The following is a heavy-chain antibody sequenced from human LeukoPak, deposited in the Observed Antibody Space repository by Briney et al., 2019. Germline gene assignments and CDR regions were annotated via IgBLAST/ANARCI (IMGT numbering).Heavy chain of an antibody. V-gene: IGHV1-69*05. CDR1: GYTFTSYG. Sequence: ASVKVSCKASGYTFTSYGISWVRQAPGQGLEWMGGIIPIFGTANYAQKFQGRVTITTDESTSTAYMELSSLRSEDTAVYYCARDSRRYYYYYMDVWGKGTTVTVSS. CDR2: IIPIFGTA. D-gene: IGHD1-1*01. J-gene: IGHJ6*03. CDR3: ARDSRRYYYYYMDV.